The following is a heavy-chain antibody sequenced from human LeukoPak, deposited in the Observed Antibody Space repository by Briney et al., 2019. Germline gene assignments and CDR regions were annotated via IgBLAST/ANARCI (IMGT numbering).Heavy chain of an antibody. J-gene: IGHJ4*02. CDR2: IGWNSGSI. CDR1: GFTFDDYA. D-gene: IGHD6-13*01. CDR3: AKDQVRRLYSSSWFLRSFDY. V-gene: IGHV3-9*01. Sequence: GGSLRLSCAASGFTFDDYAMHWVRQAPGKGLEWVSGIGWNSGSIGYADSVKGRFTISRDNAKNSLYLQMNSLRAEDTALYYCAKDQVRRLYSSSWFLRSFDYWGQGTLVTVSS.